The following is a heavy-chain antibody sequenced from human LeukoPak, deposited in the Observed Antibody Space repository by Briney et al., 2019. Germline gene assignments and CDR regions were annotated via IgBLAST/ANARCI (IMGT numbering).Heavy chain of an antibody. Sequence: SETLSLTCTVSGGSISSGSYYWSWIRQPAGKGLEWIGRIYTSGSTNYNPSLKSRVTISVDTSKNQFSLKLSSVTAADTAVYYCARVRGGGTMVRGVMVTLGYFDLWGRGTLVTVSS. D-gene: IGHD3-10*01. CDR3: ARVRGGGTMVRGVMVTLGYFDL. CDR2: IYTSGST. V-gene: IGHV4-61*02. CDR1: GGSISSGSYY. J-gene: IGHJ2*01.